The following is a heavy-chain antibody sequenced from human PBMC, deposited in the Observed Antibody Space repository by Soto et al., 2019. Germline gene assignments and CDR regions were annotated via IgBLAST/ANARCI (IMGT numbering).Heavy chain of an antibody. V-gene: IGHV4-39*01. CDR2: IYYSGST. Sequence: SETLSLTCTVSGGSISSSSYYWGWIRQPPGKGLEWIGSIYYSGSTYYNPSLKSRVTISVDTSKNQFSLKLSSVTAADTAVYYCARRRYSGYVVSAYNWFDPWRQGTLVTV. CDR1: GGSISSSSYY. CDR3: ARRRYSGYVVSAYNWFDP. D-gene: IGHD5-12*01. J-gene: IGHJ5*02.